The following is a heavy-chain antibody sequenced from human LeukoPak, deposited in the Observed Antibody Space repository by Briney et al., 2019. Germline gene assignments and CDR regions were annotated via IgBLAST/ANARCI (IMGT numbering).Heavy chain of an antibody. D-gene: IGHD5-18*01. CDR3: ARDLPDTAMVTFDY. J-gene: IGHJ4*02. CDR1: GFTVSRDY. V-gene: IGHV3-53*01. CDR2: IYGGDTT. Sequence: PGGSLRLSCAASGFTVSRDYMSWVRQAPGKGLEWVSVIYGGDTTYYADSVRGRFTISRDTSKNTLYLQMNSLRADDTAVYYCARDLPDTAMVTFDYWGQGTLVTVSS.